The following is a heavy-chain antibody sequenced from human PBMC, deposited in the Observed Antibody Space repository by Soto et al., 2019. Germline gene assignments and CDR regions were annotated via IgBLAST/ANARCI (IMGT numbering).Heavy chain of an antibody. J-gene: IGHJ4*02. V-gene: IGHV3-74*01. CDR2: INSDGSST. D-gene: IGHD3-22*01. Sequence: GGSLRLSCAASGFTFSSYWMQWVRQAPGKGLVWVSRINSDGSSTSYADSVKGRFTISRDNAKNTLYLQMNSLRAEDTAVYYCARATYYYDSSGYYVFDYWGQGTLVTVS. CDR3: ARATYYYDSSGYYVFDY. CDR1: GFTFSSYW.